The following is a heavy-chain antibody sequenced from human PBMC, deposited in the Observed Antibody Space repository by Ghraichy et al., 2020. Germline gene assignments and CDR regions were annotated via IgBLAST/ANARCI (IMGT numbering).Heavy chain of an antibody. J-gene: IGHJ4*02. Sequence: GGSLRLSCRASGFSFSNSWMSWVRQAPEKGLEWVANINNDGKEKYYVDSLKGRFTISRDNGKNSLFLQISSLRVDDTAVYYCARDPKRGALDYWGRGTPVAVSA. CDR3: ARDPKRGALDY. CDR1: GFSFSNSW. CDR2: INNDGKEK. V-gene: IGHV3-7*03. D-gene: IGHD3-10*01.